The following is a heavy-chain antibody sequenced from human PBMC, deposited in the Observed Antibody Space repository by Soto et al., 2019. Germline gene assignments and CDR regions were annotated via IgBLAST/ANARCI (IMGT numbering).Heavy chain of an antibody. CDR3: AKGAGTTYFDY. Sequence: PGGSLRLSCAASGFTFSSYGMHWVRQAPGKGLEWVAVISYDGSNKYYADSVKGRFTISRDNSKNTLYLQMNSLRAEDTAVYYCAKGAGTTYFDYWGQGTLVTVSS. D-gene: IGHD1-1*01. V-gene: IGHV3-30*18. CDR1: GFTFSSYG. J-gene: IGHJ4*02. CDR2: ISYDGSNK.